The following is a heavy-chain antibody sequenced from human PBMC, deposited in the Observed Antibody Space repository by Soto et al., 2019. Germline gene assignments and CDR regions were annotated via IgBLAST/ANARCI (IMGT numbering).Heavy chain of an antibody. CDR1: GYSISSSNW. Sequence: SETLSLTCAVSGYSISSSNWWGWIRQPPGKGLEWIGGIYHTGETYYNPSLTPRVTLSVDTSKNQFFLKLSSVTAADTAVYYCARVPGPWGQGTLVTVSS. J-gene: IGHJ5*02. V-gene: IGHV4-28*03. CDR2: IYHTGET. CDR3: ARVPGP.